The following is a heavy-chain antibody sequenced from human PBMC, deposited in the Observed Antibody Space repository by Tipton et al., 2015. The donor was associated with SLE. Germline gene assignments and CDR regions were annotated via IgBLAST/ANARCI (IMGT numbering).Heavy chain of an antibody. CDR1: GGSISSYY. J-gene: IGHJ6*02. V-gene: IGHV4-59*01. CDR2: IYYSGST. Sequence: LRLSCTVSGGSISSYYWSWIRQPPGKGLEWIGYIYYSGSTNYNPSLKSRVTISVDTSKNQFSLNLSSGTAADTAVYYCARETTGDTYYYYGMDVWGQGTTVTVSS. CDR3: ARETTGDTYYYYGMDV. D-gene: IGHD7-27*01.